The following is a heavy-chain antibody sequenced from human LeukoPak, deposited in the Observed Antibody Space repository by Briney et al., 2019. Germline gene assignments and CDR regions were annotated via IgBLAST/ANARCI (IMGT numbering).Heavy chain of an antibody. CDR3: ARHGNGAFDI. D-gene: IGHD1-1*01. J-gene: IGHJ3*02. V-gene: IGHV4-59*08. CDR1: GGSISSYY. Sequence: PSETLSLTCTVSGGSISSYYWSWIRQPPGKGLEWIGYIYYSGSTNYSPSLKSRVTISVDTSKNQFSLKLTSVTAADTAVYYCARHGNGAFDIWGQGTMVTVSS. CDR2: IYYSGST.